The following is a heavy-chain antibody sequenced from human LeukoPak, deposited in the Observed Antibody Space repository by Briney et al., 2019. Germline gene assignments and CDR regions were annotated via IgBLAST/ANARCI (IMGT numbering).Heavy chain of an antibody. CDR3: ARVQGTIFGVVNLDY. Sequence: GGSLRLSCAASGSTFSSYSMNWVRQAPGKGLEWVSYISSSSSTIYYADSVKGRFTIPRDNAKNSLYLQMNSLRAEDTAVYYCARVQGTIFGVVNLDYWGQGTLVTVSS. V-gene: IGHV3-48*01. J-gene: IGHJ4*02. CDR1: GSTFSSYS. D-gene: IGHD3-3*01. CDR2: ISSSSSTI.